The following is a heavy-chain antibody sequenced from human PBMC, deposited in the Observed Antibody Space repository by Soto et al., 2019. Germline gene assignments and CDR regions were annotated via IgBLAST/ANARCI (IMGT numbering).Heavy chain of an antibody. CDR3: ATSVGIAPTGEDGMDV. CDR2: IIPILTTP. V-gene: IGHV1-69*13. D-gene: IGHD2-8*02. Sequence: ASVKVSCKASGGTFGIDVFSWVRQAPGQGPEWIGGIIPILTTPNYAQKFQGRVTIVADGSTTTVYMELSSLKFEDTAVYYCATSVGIAPTGEDGMDVWGQGTSVTVSS. J-gene: IGHJ6*02. CDR1: GGTFGIDV.